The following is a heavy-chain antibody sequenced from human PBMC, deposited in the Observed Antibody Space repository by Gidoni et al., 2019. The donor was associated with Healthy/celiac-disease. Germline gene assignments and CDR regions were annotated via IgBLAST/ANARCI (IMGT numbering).Heavy chain of an antibody. J-gene: IGHJ4*02. CDR3: AKAPTFLSPRFDY. Sequence: EVQLVESGGGLVQPGRSLRLSCAASGFTFDDYAMHWVRQAPGKGLEWVSGISWNSGSIGYADSVKGRFTISRDNAKNSLYLQMNSLRAEDTALYYCAKAPTFLSPRFDYWGQGTLVTVSS. CDR2: ISWNSGSI. CDR1: GFTFDDYA. V-gene: IGHV3-9*01.